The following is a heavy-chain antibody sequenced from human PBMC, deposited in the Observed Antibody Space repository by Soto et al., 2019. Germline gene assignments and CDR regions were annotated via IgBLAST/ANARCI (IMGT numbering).Heavy chain of an antibody. CDR1: GYTFTRYY. D-gene: IGHD6-6*01. J-gene: IGHJ4*02. CDR2: INPRGGST. V-gene: IGHV1-46*01. Sequence: ASVKVSCKASGYTFTRYYIHWGRHAPGQGLEWMGIINPRGGSTTYAQKFQGRVTLTSDTSTSTAYMELSRLRSEDTAVYFCARDSIVARHYFDYCGQGTPVTVSS. CDR3: ARDSIVARHYFDY.